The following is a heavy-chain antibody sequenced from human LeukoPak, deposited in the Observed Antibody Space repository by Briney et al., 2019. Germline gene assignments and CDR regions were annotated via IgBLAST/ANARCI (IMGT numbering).Heavy chain of an antibody. CDR3: ARDLKTSGWYGDFDY. CDR1: GFTFSSSW. V-gene: IGHV3-74*01. D-gene: IGHD6-19*01. Sequence: GGSLRLSCAASGFTFSSSWMHWVRQAPGKGLVWVSRVNSDWSSTSYADSVTGRFTISRDNSKNTVYLEMNSLRAEDTAVYYCARDLKTSGWYGDFDYWGQGTLVTVSS. CDR2: VNSDWSST. J-gene: IGHJ4*02.